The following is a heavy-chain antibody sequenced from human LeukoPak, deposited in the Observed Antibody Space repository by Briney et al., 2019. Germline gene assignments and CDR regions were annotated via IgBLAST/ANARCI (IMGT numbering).Heavy chain of an antibody. Sequence: GALRLSCAASGFTFSSYDMHWVRQAPGKGLEWVAVISFDGSNKYYADSVKGRFTISRDNAKTSLYLQMISLRAEDTAVYYCARHLSGVTGYTYGRGIDYWGQGTLVTVSS. V-gene: IGHV3-30*03. J-gene: IGHJ4*02. CDR2: ISFDGSNK. D-gene: IGHD5-18*01. CDR1: GFTFSSYD. CDR3: ARHLSGVTGYTYGRGIDY.